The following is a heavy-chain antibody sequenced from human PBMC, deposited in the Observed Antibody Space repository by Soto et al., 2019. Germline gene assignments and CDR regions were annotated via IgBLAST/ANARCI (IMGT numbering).Heavy chain of an antibody. CDR2: IYYSGST. D-gene: IGHD3-16*02. CDR1: GGSISSYY. J-gene: IGHJ3*02. CDR3: ARGGLRLGELSLVPAFDI. Sequence: QVQLQESGPGLVKPSETLSLTCTVSGGSISSYYWSWIRQPPGKGLEWIGYIYYSGSTNYNPSLKSRVTISVDTSENQFSLKLSSVTAADTAVYYCARGGLRLGELSLVPAFDIWGQGTMVTVSS. V-gene: IGHV4-59*01.